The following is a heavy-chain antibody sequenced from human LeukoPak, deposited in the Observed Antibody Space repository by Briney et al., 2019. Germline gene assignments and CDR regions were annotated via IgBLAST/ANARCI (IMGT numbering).Heavy chain of an antibody. D-gene: IGHD1-1*01. CDR2: ISGTTGNT. Sequence: GGSLRLSCGASGFIFSDHAMSWVRQAPGTGLEWVSVISGTTGNTYYADSVKGRFTISRDNSKNALYLRLNSLRADDTAVYYCAKGPERGTFDSWGHGTLVTFSS. CDR1: GFIFSDHA. J-gene: IGHJ4*01. V-gene: IGHV3-23*01. CDR3: AKGPERGTFDS.